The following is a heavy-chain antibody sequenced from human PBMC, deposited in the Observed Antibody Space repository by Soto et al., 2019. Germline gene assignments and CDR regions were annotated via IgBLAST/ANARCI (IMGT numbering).Heavy chain of an antibody. CDR1: GGTFSSYP. V-gene: IGHV1-69*02. Sequence: QVQLVQSGAEVKKPGSSVKVSCKASGGTFSSYPISWVRQAPGQGLEWMGRIIPILDITDYAQRFQGRVTITADKSTSTDYMELSSLSSDDTAVYYCARPTSTGTTSGYSFDYWGQGTLVTVSS. CDR2: IIPILDIT. J-gene: IGHJ4*02. CDR3: ARPTSTGTTSGYSFDY. D-gene: IGHD1-7*01.